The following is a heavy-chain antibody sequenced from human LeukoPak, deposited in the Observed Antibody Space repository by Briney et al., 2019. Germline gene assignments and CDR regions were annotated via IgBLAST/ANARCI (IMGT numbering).Heavy chain of an antibody. J-gene: IGHJ4*02. CDR1: GFTFSSYA. D-gene: IGHD3-3*01. Sequence: GGSLRLSCAASGFTFSSYAMSWVRQAPGKGLEWASAISGSGGSTYYADSVKGRFTISRDNSKNTLYLQMNSLRAEDTAVYYCARPDYDFWSAHGGFDYWGQGTLVTVSS. V-gene: IGHV3-23*01. CDR2: ISGSGGST. CDR3: ARPDYDFWSAHGGFDY.